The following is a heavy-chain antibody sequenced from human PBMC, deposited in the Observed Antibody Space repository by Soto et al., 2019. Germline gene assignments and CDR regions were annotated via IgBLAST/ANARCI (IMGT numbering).Heavy chain of an antibody. Sequence: QVQLVESGGGVVQPGRSLRLSCAASGFTFSSYGMHWVRQAPGKGLEWVAVISYDGSNKYYADSVKGRFTISRDNSKNTLYLKMNSLRAEDTAVYYCAKDRDIGVVVAAFDYGGQGPLVTVSA. CDR1: GFTFSSYG. CDR3: AKDRDIGVVVAAFDY. J-gene: IGHJ4*02. CDR2: ISYDGSNK. D-gene: IGHD2-15*01. V-gene: IGHV3-30*18.